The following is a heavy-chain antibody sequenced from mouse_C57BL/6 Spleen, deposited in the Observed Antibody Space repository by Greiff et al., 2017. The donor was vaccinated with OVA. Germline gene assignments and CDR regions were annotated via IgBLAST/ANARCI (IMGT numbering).Heavy chain of an antibody. J-gene: IGHJ4*01. Sequence: EVKLVESGGGLVKPGGSLKLSCAASGFTFSSYAMSWVRQTPEKRLEWVATISDGGSYTYYPDNVKGRFTISRDNAKNNLYLQMSHLKSEDTAMYYCARGTGGMDYWGQGTSVTVSS. D-gene: IGHD4-1*01. CDR3: ARGTGGMDY. CDR2: ISDGGSYT. V-gene: IGHV5-4*03. CDR1: GFTFSSYA.